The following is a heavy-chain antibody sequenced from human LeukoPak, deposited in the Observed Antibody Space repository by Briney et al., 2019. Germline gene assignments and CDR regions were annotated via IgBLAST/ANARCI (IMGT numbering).Heavy chain of an antibody. CDR2: IGTAGDT. J-gene: IGHJ4*02. D-gene: IGHD4-17*01. Sequence: GGSLRLSCAASGFTFSSYDMHWVRQATGKGLEWVSAIGTAGDTYYPGSVKGRFTISRENAKNSLYLQMNSLRAGDTAVYYCARARPYGDPLDYWGQGTLVTVSS. CDR1: GFTFSSYD. CDR3: ARARPYGDPLDY. V-gene: IGHV3-13*01.